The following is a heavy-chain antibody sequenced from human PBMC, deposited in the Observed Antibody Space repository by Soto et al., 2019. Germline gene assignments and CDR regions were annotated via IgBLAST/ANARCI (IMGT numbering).Heavy chain of an antibody. CDR1: GYTFTSYA. D-gene: IGHD2-2*01. J-gene: IGHJ6*02. CDR2: INTNTGNP. CDR3: AREGQGVVPAANGYYYYYGMDV. Sequence: QVQLVQSGSELKKPGASVKVSCKASGYTFTSYAMNWVRQAPGQGLEWMGWINTNTGNPTYAQGFTGRFVFSLDTSVSTAYLQICSLKAEDIAVYYCAREGQGVVPAANGYYYYYGMDVWGQGTTVTVSS. V-gene: IGHV7-4-1*01.